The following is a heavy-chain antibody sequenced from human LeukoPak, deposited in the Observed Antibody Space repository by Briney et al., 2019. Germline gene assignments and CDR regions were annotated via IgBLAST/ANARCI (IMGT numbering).Heavy chain of an antibody. CDR1: GGSFSGYY. Sequence: PSETLSLTCAVYGGSFSGYYWSWIRQPPGKGLEWIGEINHSGSTNYNPSLKSRVTISVDTSKNQFSLKLSSVTAADTAVYYCARQKRGLLRPCAFDIWGQGTMVTVSS. V-gene: IGHV4-34*01. D-gene: IGHD3-22*01. CDR2: INHSGST. CDR3: ARQKRGLLRPCAFDI. J-gene: IGHJ3*02.